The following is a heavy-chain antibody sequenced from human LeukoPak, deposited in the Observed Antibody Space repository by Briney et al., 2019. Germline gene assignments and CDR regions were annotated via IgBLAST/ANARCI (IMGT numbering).Heavy chain of an antibody. V-gene: IGHV4-38-2*02. Sequence: SETLSLTCTVSGCSISSGYYWGWIRQPPGKGLEWIGSIYHSGSTYYNPSLKSRVTISVDTSKNQFSLKLSSVTAADTAVYYCARAGYSGYDFSPWGQGTLVTVSS. J-gene: IGHJ5*02. CDR2: IYHSGST. CDR1: GCSISSGYY. CDR3: ARAGYSGYDFSP. D-gene: IGHD5-12*01.